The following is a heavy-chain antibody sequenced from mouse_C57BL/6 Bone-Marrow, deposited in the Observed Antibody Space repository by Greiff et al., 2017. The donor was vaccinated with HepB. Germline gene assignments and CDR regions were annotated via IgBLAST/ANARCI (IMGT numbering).Heavy chain of an antibody. CDR2: ISYDGSN. CDR1: GYSITSGYY. Sequence: ESGPGLVKPSQSLSLTCSVTGYSITSGYYWNRIRQFPGNKLEWMGYISYDGSNNYNPSLKNRISITRDTSKNQFFLKLNSVTTEDTATYYCAREWLLPFAYWGQGTLVTVSA. D-gene: IGHD2-3*01. CDR3: AREWLLPFAY. J-gene: IGHJ3*01. V-gene: IGHV3-6*01.